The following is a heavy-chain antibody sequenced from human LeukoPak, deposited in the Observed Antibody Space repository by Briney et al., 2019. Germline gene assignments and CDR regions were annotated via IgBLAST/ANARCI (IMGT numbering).Heavy chain of an antibody. CDR2: ISGSGGNT. CDR3: ASSVIVPPYYSYYMDV. J-gene: IGHJ6*03. Sequence: GGSLRLSCAASGFTFSSYAMSWVRQAPGKGLEWVSAISGSGGNTYYADSVKGRFTISRDNSKNTLFLQMNSLRAEDTAVYYCASSVIVPPYYSYYMDVWGKGTTVTVSS. CDR1: GFTFSSYA. D-gene: IGHD2-21*01. V-gene: IGHV3-23*01.